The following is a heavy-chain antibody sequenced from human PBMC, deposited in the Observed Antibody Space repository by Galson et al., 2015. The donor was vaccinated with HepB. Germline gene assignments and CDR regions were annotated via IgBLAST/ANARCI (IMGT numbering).Heavy chain of an antibody. J-gene: IGHJ5*02. Sequence: CAASGFTFSTYGMHWVRQAPGKGLEWVAIIWHDGSNKYYADSVKGRFTISRDNSKNTVYLQMNSLRVEDTAVYYCARDPGYTVGQDWSDPGGRGALVTVSS. CDR1: GFTFSTYG. CDR3: ARDPGYTVGQDWSDP. V-gene: IGHV3-33*01. CDR2: IWHDGSNK. D-gene: IGHD4-11*01.